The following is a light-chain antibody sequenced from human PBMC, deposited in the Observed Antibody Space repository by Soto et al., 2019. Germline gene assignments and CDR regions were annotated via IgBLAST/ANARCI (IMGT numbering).Light chain of an antibody. J-gene: IGKJ4*02. CDR2: SAS. V-gene: IGKV1-8*01. CDR3: QQYNSYPLT. CDR1: QCISSY. Sequence: AIRMTQSPSSLSASTGDRVTIPCRASQCISSYLAWYQQKPGKAPKLLIYSASTWQSGVPSRFSGSGSGTDFTLTISCLQSEDFATYYCQQYNSYPLTFGEGTKVDI.